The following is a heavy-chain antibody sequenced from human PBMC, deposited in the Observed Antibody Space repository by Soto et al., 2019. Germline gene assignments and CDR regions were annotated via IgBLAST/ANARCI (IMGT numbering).Heavy chain of an antibody. J-gene: IGHJ4*02. D-gene: IGHD3-22*01. V-gene: IGHV1-18*01. CDR1: GYTFTSYG. CDR2: ISAYNGNT. CDR3: ARVALEYYYDSSGYPY. Sequence: VSVKVSCKASGYTFTSYGISWVRQAPGQGLEWMGWISAYNGNTNYAQKLQGRVTMTTDTSTSTAYMELRSLRSDDTAVYYCARVALEYYYDSSGYPYWGQGTLXTVSS.